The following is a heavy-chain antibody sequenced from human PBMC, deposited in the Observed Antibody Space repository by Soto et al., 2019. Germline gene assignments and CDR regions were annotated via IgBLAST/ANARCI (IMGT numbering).Heavy chain of an antibody. Sequence: SVKVSCKASGGTFSSYTISWVRQAPGQGLEWMGRIIPILGIANYAQKFQGRVTITADKSTSTAYMELSSLRSEDTAVYYCATSNYDILTGYYIGWFDPWGQGTLVTVSS. CDR2: IIPILGIA. D-gene: IGHD3-9*01. CDR1: GGTFSSYT. J-gene: IGHJ5*02. V-gene: IGHV1-69*02. CDR3: ATSNYDILTGYYIGWFDP.